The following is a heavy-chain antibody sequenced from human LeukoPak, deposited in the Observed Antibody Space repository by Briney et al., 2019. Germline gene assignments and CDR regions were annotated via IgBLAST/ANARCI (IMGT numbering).Heavy chain of an antibody. CDR1: GFIFSDYW. V-gene: IGHV3-7*01. Sequence: PAGGSLRLSCVASGFIFSDYWMSWMRQAPGKGLEWVANIKYDGDEEYYVDSVKGRFTISRDNAKNSLYLQLNSLRVEDTAVYYCKSGGAAPGSFDNWGQGTLVTVSP. D-gene: IGHD6-13*01. CDR3: KSGGAAPGSFDN. CDR2: IKYDGDEE. J-gene: IGHJ4*02.